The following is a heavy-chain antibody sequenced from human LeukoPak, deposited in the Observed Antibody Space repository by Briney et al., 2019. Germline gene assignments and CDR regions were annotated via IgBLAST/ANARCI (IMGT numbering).Heavy chain of an antibody. CDR1: GFTFSSYA. CDR2: ISGSGGST. Sequence: GGSLRLSCAASGFTFSSYAISWVRQAPGKGLEWVSAISGSGGSTYYADSVKGRFTISRDNSKNTLYLQMNSLRAEDTAVYYCAKDIERFWNNYFDYWGQGTLVTVSS. V-gene: IGHV3-23*01. CDR3: AKDIERFWNNYFDY. D-gene: IGHD1/OR15-1a*01. J-gene: IGHJ4*02.